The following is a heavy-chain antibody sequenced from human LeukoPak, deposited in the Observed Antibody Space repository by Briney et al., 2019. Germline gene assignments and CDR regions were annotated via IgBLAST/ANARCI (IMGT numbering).Heavy chain of an antibody. CDR2: IWYDGSNK. Sequence: EGSLRLSCAASGFTFSNFPMHWVRQAPGKGLEWVAVIWYDGSNKYYADSVKGRFTISRDNSKNTLYLQMNSLRAEDTAVYYCARARTSDYYYYYMDVWGKGTTVTVPS. J-gene: IGHJ6*03. CDR3: ARARTSDYYYYYMDV. D-gene: IGHD2-2*01. V-gene: IGHV3-33*08. CDR1: GFTFSNFP.